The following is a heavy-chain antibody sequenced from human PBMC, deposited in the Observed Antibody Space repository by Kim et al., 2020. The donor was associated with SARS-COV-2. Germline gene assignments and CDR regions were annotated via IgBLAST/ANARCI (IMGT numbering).Heavy chain of an antibody. Sequence: YNPSPKSLVPISVDTSMNRCSLKLSSVTAADTAVYYCATTSDGGATFFDYWGQGTLVTVSS. D-gene: IGHD1-26*01. CDR3: ATTSDGGATFFDY. V-gene: IGHV4-4*09. J-gene: IGHJ4*02.